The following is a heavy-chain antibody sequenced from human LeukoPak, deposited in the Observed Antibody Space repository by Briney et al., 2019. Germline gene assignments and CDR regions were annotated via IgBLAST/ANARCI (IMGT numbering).Heavy chain of an antibody. V-gene: IGHV5-51*03. Sequence: GESLKISCTGSGYSFSSYWIAWVRQMPAKGLEWMGIIYLGDSDTRYSPSFQGQVTISADKSISTAYLQWSSLKASDTATYYCARSGGSGWDEGFDYWGQGTLVTVSS. J-gene: IGHJ4*02. CDR2: IYLGDSDT. CDR1: GYSFSSYW. CDR3: ARSGGSGWDEGFDY. D-gene: IGHD6-19*01.